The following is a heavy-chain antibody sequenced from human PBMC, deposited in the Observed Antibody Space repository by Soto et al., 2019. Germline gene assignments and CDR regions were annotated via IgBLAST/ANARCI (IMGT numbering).Heavy chain of an antibody. CDR1: GFTVSSNY. D-gene: IGHD2-21*02. Sequence: GGSLRLSCAASGFTVSSNYMSWVRQAPGKGLEWFSFIYSGGSTYYADSVKCRFTISRDNSKNTLYLQMNSLIAEDTAVYYCARIYGGNLGYYYYGMDVWRQGTTV. J-gene: IGHJ6*02. CDR2: IYSGGST. V-gene: IGHV3-53*01. CDR3: ARIYGGNLGYYYYGMDV.